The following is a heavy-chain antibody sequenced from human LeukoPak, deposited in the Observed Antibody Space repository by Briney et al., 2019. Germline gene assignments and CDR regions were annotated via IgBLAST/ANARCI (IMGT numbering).Heavy chain of an antibody. CDR3: ARGGLLWFGELSTIDRSEVSDY. V-gene: IGHV4-59*01. Sequence: SETLSLTCTVSGDSITGYYWSWIRQPPGKGLEWIGYIYYSGSTNYNPSLKSRVTISVDTSKNQFSLKLSSVTAADTAVYYCARGGLLWFGELSTIDRSEVSDYWGQGTLVTVSS. CDR2: IYYSGST. D-gene: IGHD3-10*01. J-gene: IGHJ4*02. CDR1: GDSITGYY.